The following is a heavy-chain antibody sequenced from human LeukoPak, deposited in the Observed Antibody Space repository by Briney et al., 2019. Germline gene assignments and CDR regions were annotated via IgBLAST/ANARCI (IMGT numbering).Heavy chain of an antibody. J-gene: IGHJ5*02. D-gene: IGHD6-19*01. CDR3: ARDMYSSGWNH. Sequence: PGGSLRLSCAASGFTFSDYYMSWIRQAPGKGLEWVSYISSSGSTIYYADPVKGRFPISRENAKNSLYLQMNSLRAEDTAVYYCARDMYSSGWNHWGQGTLVTVSS. V-gene: IGHV3-11*01. CDR1: GFTFSDYY. CDR2: ISSSGSTI.